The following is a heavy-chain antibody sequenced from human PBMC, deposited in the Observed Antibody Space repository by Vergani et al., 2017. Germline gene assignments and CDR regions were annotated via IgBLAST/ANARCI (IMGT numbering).Heavy chain of an antibody. CDR1: SHTFQTYG. V-gene: IGHV1-18*01. J-gene: IGHJ3*01. CDR3: ARVAPSNSEVTPTAFDV. CDR2: IRPYTGHT. Sequence: QVPLVQSGAAVKKPGASVSVSCKGSSHTFQTYGISWVRQAPGKGLEWMAWIRPYTGHTIYAQKFQDRVTMTADTSTNTAYMELRSLRSDDTAVYFCARVAPSNSEVTPTAFDVWGQGTMVTVSS. D-gene: IGHD1-1*01.